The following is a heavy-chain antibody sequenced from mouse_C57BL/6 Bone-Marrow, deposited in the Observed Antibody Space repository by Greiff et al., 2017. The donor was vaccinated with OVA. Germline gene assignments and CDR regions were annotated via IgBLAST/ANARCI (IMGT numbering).Heavy chain of an antibody. Sequence: QVQLQQSGAELVKPGASVKMSCKASGYTFTSYWITWVKQRPGQGLEWIGDIYPGSGSTNYNEKFKSKATLTVDTSSSTAYMQLSSLTSEDSAVYYCARGALITTDAMDYWGQGTSVTVSS. CDR2: IYPGSGST. CDR1: GYTFTSYW. D-gene: IGHD1-1*01. V-gene: IGHV1-55*01. J-gene: IGHJ4*01. CDR3: ARGALITTDAMDY.